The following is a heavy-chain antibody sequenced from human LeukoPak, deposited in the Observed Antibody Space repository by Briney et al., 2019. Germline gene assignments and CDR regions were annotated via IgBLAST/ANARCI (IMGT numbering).Heavy chain of an antibody. V-gene: IGHV4-39*01. CDR2: IYYSGST. CDR3: ARPAYRGSYYDAFDI. J-gene: IGHJ3*02. CDR1: GGSISSSSYY. Sequence: PSETLSLTCTVSGGSISSSSYYWGWIRQPPGKGLEWIGSIYYSGSTYYNPSLKSRVTISVDTSKNEFSLKLNSVTAADTAVYYCARPAYRGSYYDAFDIWGQGTMATVSS. D-gene: IGHD1-26*01.